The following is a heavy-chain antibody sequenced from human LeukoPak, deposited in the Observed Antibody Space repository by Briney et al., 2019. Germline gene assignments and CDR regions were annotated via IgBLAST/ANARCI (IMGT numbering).Heavy chain of an antibody. CDR2: INPNSGDT. CDR3: ARGGLRVMVYRLYYMDV. J-gene: IGHJ6*03. D-gene: IGHD2-8*01. Sequence: ASVKVSCKASGYTFTGYYIHWVRQAPGQGLEWMGWINPNSGDTKYAQKFQGRVTMTRDTSISTAYMELTRLRSDDTAVYYCARGGLRVMVYRLYYMDVWGKGTTVTVSS. V-gene: IGHV1-2*02. CDR1: GYTFTGYY.